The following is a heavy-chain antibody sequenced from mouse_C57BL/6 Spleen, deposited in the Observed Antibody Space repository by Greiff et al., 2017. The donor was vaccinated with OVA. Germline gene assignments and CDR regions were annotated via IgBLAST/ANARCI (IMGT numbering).Heavy chain of an antibody. CDR1: GYAFRRSW. CDR3: ARGGGYCDV. Sequence: VQLVESGPELVTPGASVQISCTASGYAFRRSWLNWVKQRPGKGLEWIGRIYPGDGDTNYNGKFKGKATLTSDKSSSTAYMQLRSLTSEDSAVYFCARGGGYCDVWGTGTTVTVSA. V-gene: IGHV1-82*01. CDR2: IYPGDGDT. J-gene: IGHJ1*03.